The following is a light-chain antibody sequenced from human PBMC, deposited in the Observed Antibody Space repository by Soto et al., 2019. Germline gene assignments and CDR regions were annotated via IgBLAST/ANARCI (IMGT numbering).Light chain of an antibody. V-gene: IGLV2-8*01. CDR2: EVT. CDR1: SSDVGGYNC. CDR3: SSYAGSNTVI. Sequence: QSVLTQPPSASGSPGQSVTISCTGTSSDVGGYNCVSWYQQHPGKAPQLMIYEVTKRPSGVPDRFSGSKSGNTASLTVSGLQADDEADYYCSSYAGSNTVIFGGGTKLTVL. J-gene: IGLJ2*01.